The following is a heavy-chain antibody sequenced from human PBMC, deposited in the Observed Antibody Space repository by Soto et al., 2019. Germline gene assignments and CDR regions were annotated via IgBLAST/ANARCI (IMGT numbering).Heavy chain of an antibody. V-gene: IGHV1-3*01. CDR2: INAGNGNT. J-gene: IGHJ3*02. D-gene: IGHD3-22*01. Sequence: GASVKVSCKASGYTFTSYAMHWVRQAPGQRLEWMGWINAGNGNTKYSQKFQGRVTITGDTSASTAYMELSSLRSEDTAVYYCARDWLDFYYDSSAPGSAFDIWGQGTLVTVSS. CDR1: GYTFTSYA. CDR3: ARDWLDFYYDSSAPGSAFDI.